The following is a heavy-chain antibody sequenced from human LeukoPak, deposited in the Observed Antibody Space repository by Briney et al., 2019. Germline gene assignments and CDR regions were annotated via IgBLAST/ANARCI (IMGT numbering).Heavy chain of an antibody. CDR1: GASFTGYY. D-gene: IGHD2-15*01. CDR2: IKHDGST. J-gene: IGHJ4*02. CDR3: ARGFSGVVARD. V-gene: IGHV4-34*01. Sequence: SETLSLTCAVYGASFTGYYWSWIRQPPGKGLERIGEIKHDGSTNYNPSLKSRVTMSLDTSKNQFFLNLNSLTAADTAVYYCARGFSGVVARDWGQGTLVTVSS.